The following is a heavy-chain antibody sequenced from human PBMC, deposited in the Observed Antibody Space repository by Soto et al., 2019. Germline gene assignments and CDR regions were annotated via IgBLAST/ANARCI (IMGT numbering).Heavy chain of an antibody. J-gene: IGHJ4*02. V-gene: IGHV5-51*03. CDR1: GYSFTSYW. D-gene: IGHD3-22*01. Sequence: EVQLVQSGAEVKKPGESLKISCKGSGYSFTSYWIGWVRQMPGKGLEWMGIIYPGDSDTRYSPSFQGQVTISADKSISPAYLQWSSLKASDTAMYYCARSTDYYDSSGYYYHYWGQGTLVTVSS. CDR3: ARSTDYYDSSGYYYHY. CDR2: IYPGDSDT.